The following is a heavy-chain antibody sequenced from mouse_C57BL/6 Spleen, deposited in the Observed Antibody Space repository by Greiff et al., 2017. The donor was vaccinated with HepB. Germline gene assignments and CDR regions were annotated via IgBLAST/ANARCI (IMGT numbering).Heavy chain of an antibody. CDR1: GYAFTNYL. V-gene: IGHV1-54*01. J-gene: IGHJ1*03. CDR2: INPGSGGT. CDR3: ARVGTRDWYFDV. D-gene: IGHD4-1*01. Sequence: VQLQESGAELVRPGTSVKVSCKASGYAFTNYLIEWVKQRPGQGLEWIGVINPGSGGTNYNEKFKGKATLTADKSSSTAYMQLSSLTSEDSAVYFCARVGTRDWYFDVWGTGTTVTVSS.